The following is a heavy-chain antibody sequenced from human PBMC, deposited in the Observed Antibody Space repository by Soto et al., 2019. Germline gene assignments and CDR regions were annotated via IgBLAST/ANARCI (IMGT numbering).Heavy chain of an antibody. CDR3: ARGLFLGFGELAGRWGYCSYMGV. Sequence: QVQLQQWGAGLLKPSETLSLTCAVYGGSFSGYQWTWIRQTPGKGLEWIGEINDSGNINYNPSPKGRVTMVLDTPTGRMSLWLCAVTAADSAVYYCARGLFLGFGELAGRWGYCSYMGVWWKGTRVTVSS. D-gene: IGHD3-10*01. V-gene: IGHV4-34*01. CDR2: INDSGNI. J-gene: IGHJ6*03. CDR1: GGSFSGYQ.